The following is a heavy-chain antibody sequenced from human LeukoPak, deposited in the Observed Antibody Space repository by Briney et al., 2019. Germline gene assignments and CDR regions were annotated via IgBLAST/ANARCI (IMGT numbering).Heavy chain of an antibody. D-gene: IGHD2-2*01. CDR2: MDPNSGNT. J-gene: IGHJ6*02. CDR1: GYTFTSYD. Sequence: ASVKVSCKASGYTFTSYDINWVRQATGQGLEWMGWMDPNSGNTGYAQKFQGRVTMTRTTSRSTAYMELSSLRSEDTALYYCARFSRYCSSTSCYLYGMDVWAKGPRSPSP. CDR3: ARFSRYCSSTSCYLYGMDV. V-gene: IGHV1-8*01.